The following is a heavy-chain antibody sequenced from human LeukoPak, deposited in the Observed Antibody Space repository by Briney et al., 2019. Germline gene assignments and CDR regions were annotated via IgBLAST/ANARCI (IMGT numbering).Heavy chain of an antibody. V-gene: IGHV3-21*04. CDR1: GFTFSSYT. J-gene: IGHJ4*02. CDR2: ISSSSSYI. CDR3: AKESTAAAGPVFDY. D-gene: IGHD6-13*01. Sequence: GGSLRLSCAASGFTFSSYTMNWVRQAPGKGLEWVSSISSSSSYIYYADSVKGRFTISRDNAKNSLYLQMNSLRAEDTAVYYCAKESTAAAGPVFDYWGQGTLVTVSS.